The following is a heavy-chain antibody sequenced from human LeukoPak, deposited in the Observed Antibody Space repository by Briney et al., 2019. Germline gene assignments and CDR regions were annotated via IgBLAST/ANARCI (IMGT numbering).Heavy chain of an antibody. Sequence: ASVKVSCKASGYTFTGYYMHWVRQAPGQGLEWMGWINPNSGGTNYAQKLQGRVTMTTDTSTSTAYMELRSLRSDDTAVYYCARGFQSGGSLEDPFDYWGQGTLVTVSS. D-gene: IGHD1-26*01. J-gene: IGHJ4*02. CDR3: ARGFQSGGSLEDPFDY. CDR1: GYTFTGYY. V-gene: IGHV1-2*02. CDR2: INPNSGGT.